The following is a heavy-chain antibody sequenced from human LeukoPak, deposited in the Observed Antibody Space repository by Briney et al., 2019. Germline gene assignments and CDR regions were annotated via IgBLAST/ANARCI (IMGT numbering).Heavy chain of an antibody. CDR1: GYTFTSYG. Sequence: GASVKVSCKASGYTFTSYGISWVRQAPGQGLEWMGWISAYNGNTNYAQKLQGRVTMTTDTSTSTAYMELRSLRSDDTAVYYCARAWIDCSGGSCYSTYYFDYWGQGTLVTVSS. D-gene: IGHD2-15*01. V-gene: IGHV1-18*01. J-gene: IGHJ4*02. CDR2: ISAYNGNT. CDR3: ARAWIDCSGGSCYSTYYFDY.